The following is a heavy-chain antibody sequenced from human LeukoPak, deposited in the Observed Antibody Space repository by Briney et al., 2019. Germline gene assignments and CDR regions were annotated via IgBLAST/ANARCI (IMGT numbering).Heavy chain of an antibody. J-gene: IGHJ4*02. D-gene: IGHD6-13*01. CDR2: IYYSGST. V-gene: IGHV4-39*07. CDR1: GGSISSSSYY. CDR3: ARDEVQQQLGFDY. Sequence: PSETLSLTCTVSGGSISSSSYYWGWIRQPPGKGLEWIGSIYYSGSTYYNPSLKSRVTISVDTSKNQFSLKLSSVTAADTAVYYCARDEVQQQLGFDYWGQGTLVTVSS.